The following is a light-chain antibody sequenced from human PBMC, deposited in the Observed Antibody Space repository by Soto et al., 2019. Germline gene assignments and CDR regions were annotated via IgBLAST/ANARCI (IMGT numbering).Light chain of an antibody. Sequence: EIVMTQSPATLSVSPGERATLSCRASQSVSSNLAWYQQKPGQAPRLLIYGASTMATGIPARFSGSGSGTEFTLTITILQSEDFAIYDCQQFHNCHAVTFGGGTPVEIK. J-gene: IGKJ4*01. V-gene: IGKV3-15*01. CDR2: GAS. CDR3: QQFHNCHAVT. CDR1: QSVSSN.